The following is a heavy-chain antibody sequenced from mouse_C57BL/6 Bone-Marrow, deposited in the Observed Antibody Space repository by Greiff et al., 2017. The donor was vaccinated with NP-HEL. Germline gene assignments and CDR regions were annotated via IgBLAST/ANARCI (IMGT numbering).Heavy chain of an antibody. V-gene: IGHV5-12*01. CDR1: GFTFSDYY. J-gene: IGHJ4*01. Sequence: EVMLVESGGGLVQPGGSLKLSCAASGFTFSDYYMYWVRQTPEKRLEFVAYISNGGGSTYYPDTVKGRFTISRDNAKNTLYLQMSRLKSEDTAMYYCARHKMDYWGQGTSVTVSS. CDR3: ARHKMDY. CDR2: ISNGGGST.